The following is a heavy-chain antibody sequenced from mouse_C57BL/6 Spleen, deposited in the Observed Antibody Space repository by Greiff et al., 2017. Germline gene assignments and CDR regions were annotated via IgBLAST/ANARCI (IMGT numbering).Heavy chain of an antibody. CDR1: GYTFTSYW. CDR3: AKYYYGSSPYAMDY. Sequence: VQLQQPGAELVKPGASVKMSCKASGYTFTSYWITWVKQRPGQGLEWIGDIYPGSGSTNYNEKFKGKATLTADKSSSTAYMQLSSLTSEDSAVYFCAKYYYGSSPYAMDYWGQGTSVTVSS. CDR2: IYPGSGST. J-gene: IGHJ4*01. D-gene: IGHD1-1*01. V-gene: IGHV1-55*01.